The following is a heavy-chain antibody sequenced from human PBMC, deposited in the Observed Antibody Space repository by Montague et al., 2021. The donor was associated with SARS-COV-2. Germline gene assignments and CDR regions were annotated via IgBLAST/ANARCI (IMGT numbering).Heavy chain of an antibody. Sequence: SETLSLTCTVSGGSISSFYWSWFRQPPGKGLEWIGYISDSGSTNYNPSLTSRVTISVDTSKNQFSLKVNSVTAADTAVYYCARHYSATLPAVYWGQGTLVTVPS. D-gene: IGHD2-15*01. J-gene: IGHJ4*02. CDR3: ARHYSATLPAVY. CDR1: GGSISSFY. CDR2: ISDSGST. V-gene: IGHV4-59*08.